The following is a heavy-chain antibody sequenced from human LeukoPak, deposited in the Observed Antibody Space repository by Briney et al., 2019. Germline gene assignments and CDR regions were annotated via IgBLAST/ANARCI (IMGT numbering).Heavy chain of an antibody. CDR2: ISTSGSA. CDR3: ARQHCSGGSCYLRENWFDP. D-gene: IGHD2-15*01. Sequence: SETLSLTCTVSGGSFSTSYWSWIRQPPGKGLEWIGYISTSGSANYNPSLKSRVTISADTSKNQFSLKLSSVTAADTAVYYCARQHCSGGSCYLRENWFDPWGQGTLVTVSS. CDR1: GGSFSTSY. J-gene: IGHJ5*02. V-gene: IGHV4-4*09.